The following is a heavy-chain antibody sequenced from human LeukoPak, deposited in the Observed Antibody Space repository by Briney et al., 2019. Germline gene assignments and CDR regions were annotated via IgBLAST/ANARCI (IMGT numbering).Heavy chain of an antibody. J-gene: IGHJ4*02. Sequence: ASVKVSCKASGYTFTSYDFNWVRQATGQRPEWMGWMSPNSGDTGYAQKFQDRVTMTRNTSISTAYMELSSLRSDDTAVYYCARGPPNWGYVYWGPGTLVTVSS. CDR3: ARGPPNWGYVY. V-gene: IGHV1-8*01. D-gene: IGHD7-27*01. CDR2: MSPNSGDT. CDR1: GYTFTSYD.